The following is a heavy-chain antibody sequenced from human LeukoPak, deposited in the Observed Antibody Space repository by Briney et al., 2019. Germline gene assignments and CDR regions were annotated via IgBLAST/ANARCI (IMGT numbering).Heavy chain of an antibody. D-gene: IGHD5-18*01. CDR3: ARGRKYTSGYRVTELGSGYSDY. CDR2: IDQSGHN. V-gene: IGHV4-34*01. Sequence: SETLSLTCAVYGGSFTGYHWGWIRQPPGKGLEWIGEIDQSGHNNYNSSLKSRVSMSVDTSKNQFSLRLSSMTAADTAVYYCARGRKYTSGYRVTELGSGYSDYWGQGTLVTVSS. CDR1: GGSFTGYH. J-gene: IGHJ4*02.